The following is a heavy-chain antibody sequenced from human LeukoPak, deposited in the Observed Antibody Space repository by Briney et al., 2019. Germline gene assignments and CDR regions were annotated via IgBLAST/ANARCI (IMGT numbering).Heavy chain of an antibody. D-gene: IGHD6-19*01. V-gene: IGHV3-23*01. Sequence: GGSLRLSCTASGFTFSSYSMTWVRQAPGRGLEWVSSIRPSGDITYYGDSVKGRFTISRDNSKNTVYLQMNNMRVDDTAVYYCARVAGWHWFDPWGQGTLVTVSS. CDR1: GFTFSSYS. J-gene: IGHJ5*02. CDR2: IRPSGDIT. CDR3: ARVAGWHWFDP.